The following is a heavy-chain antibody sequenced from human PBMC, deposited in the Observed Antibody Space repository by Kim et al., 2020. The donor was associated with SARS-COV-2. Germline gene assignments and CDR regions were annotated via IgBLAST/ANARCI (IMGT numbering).Heavy chain of an antibody. CDR1: GFTFGDYG. CDR3: ARGRKQWLTYYYYYYGMDV. V-gene: IGHV3-20*04. Sequence: GGSLRLSCAASGFTFGDYGMSWVRQAPGKGLEWVSGINWNGGSTGYADSVKGRFTISRDNAKNSLYLQMNSLRAEDTALYYCARGRKQWLTYYYYYYGMDVWGQGTTVTVSS. CDR2: INWNGGST. J-gene: IGHJ6*02. D-gene: IGHD6-19*01.